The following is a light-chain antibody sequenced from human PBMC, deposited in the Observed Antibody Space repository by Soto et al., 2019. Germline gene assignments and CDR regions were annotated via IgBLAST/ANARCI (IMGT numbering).Light chain of an antibody. Sequence: EIVLTQSPGTLSLSPGERATLSCRASQSVSSNYIAWYQQKPGQAPRLLIYAASSRATGIPDRFSGSGSGTDFTLTISRLEPEDFAVYYCQHYGSSLWTFGQGTKVDI. CDR1: QSVSSNY. V-gene: IGKV3-20*01. CDR3: QHYGSSLWT. J-gene: IGKJ1*01. CDR2: AAS.